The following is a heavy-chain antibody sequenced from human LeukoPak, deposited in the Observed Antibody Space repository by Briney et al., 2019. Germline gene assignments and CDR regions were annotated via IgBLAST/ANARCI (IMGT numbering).Heavy chain of an antibody. CDR1: GFTFSGSA. D-gene: IGHD3-3*01. CDR2: IRSKANSSAT. V-gene: IGHV3-73*01. Sequence: GGSLKLSCAASGFTFSGSAMHWVRQASGKGLEWVGRIRSKANSSATAYAASVKGRFTISRDDSNNTAYLQMNSLKTEDSAVCYCTYARSTIFVVVDDWGQGTLVTVSS. J-gene: IGHJ4*02. CDR3: TYARSTIFVVVDD.